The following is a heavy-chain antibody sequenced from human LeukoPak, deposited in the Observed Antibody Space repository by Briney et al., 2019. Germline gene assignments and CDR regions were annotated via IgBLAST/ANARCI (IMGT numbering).Heavy chain of an antibody. D-gene: IGHD2-2*01. J-gene: IGHJ4*02. CDR3: TRCRTSCQGYFDY. CDR1: GFTFGNAW. CDR2: IKSKTDGGTT. Sequence: NPGGSLRLSCAASGFTFGNAWMSWVRQAPGKGLEWVGRIKSKTDGGTTDYAAPVKGRFTISRDDSKNTLYLQMNSLKTEDTAVYYCTRCRTSCQGYFDYWGQGTLVTVSS. V-gene: IGHV3-15*01.